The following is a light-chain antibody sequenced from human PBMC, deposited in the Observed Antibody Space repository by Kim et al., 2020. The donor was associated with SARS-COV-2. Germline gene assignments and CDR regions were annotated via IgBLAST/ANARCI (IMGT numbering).Light chain of an antibody. CDR2: GAS. Sequence: SPGERATLSCTASQTISGNYLGWYEQTPGEAPRVLVHGASSRATGIPDRFSGSGSGTDFTLTISRLGPEDFAVYYCQQYGGSPWTFGHGTKVDIK. CDR1: QTISGNY. V-gene: IGKV3-20*01. J-gene: IGKJ1*01. CDR3: QQYGGSPWT.